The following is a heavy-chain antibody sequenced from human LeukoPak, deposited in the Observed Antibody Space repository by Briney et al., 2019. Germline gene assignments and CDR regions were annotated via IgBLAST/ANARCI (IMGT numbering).Heavy chain of an antibody. D-gene: IGHD3-10*01. CDR1: GGSFSGYY. Sequence: SETLSLTCAVYGGSFSGYYWSWIRQPPGKGLERIGEINHSGSTNYNPSLKSRVTISVDTSKNQFSLKLSSVTAADTAVYYCARGRTGITMVRGVIQKSLYYFDYWGQGTLVTVSS. V-gene: IGHV4-34*01. CDR2: INHSGST. CDR3: ARGRTGITMVRGVIQKSLYYFDY. J-gene: IGHJ4*02.